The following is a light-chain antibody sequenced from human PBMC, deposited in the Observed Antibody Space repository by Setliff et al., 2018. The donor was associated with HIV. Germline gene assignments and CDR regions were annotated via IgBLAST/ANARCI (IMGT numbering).Light chain of an antibody. CDR3: CSYAGSFTWV. V-gene: IGLV2-11*01. Sequence: QSALTQPRSVSGSRGQSVTISCTGSSSDVGGYTYVSWYQQHPGKSPKLMIYDVSKRPSGVPDRVSGSKSGNTASLTISGLQAEDEADYYCCSYAGSFTWVFGGGTKVTV. CDR2: DVS. J-gene: IGLJ2*01. CDR1: SSDVGGYTY.